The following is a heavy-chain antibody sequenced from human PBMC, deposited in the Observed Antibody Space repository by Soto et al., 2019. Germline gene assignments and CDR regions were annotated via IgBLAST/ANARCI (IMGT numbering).Heavy chain of an antibody. J-gene: IGHJ4*02. V-gene: IGHV3-7*03. CDR2: IKEDGSEK. CDR3: TRGPLDY. Sequence: EVQLVESGGGLVQPGGSLRLSCAASGFTFSGYWMNWVRQAPGKGLEWVANIKEDGSEKTYVDSLKGRFTISRDNAQNSLHLQMNSLRAGDTAVYYCTRGPLDYWGQGTLVTVSS. CDR1: GFTFSGYW.